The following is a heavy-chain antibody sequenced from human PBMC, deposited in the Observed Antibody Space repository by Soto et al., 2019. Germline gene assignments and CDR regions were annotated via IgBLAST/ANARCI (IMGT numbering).Heavy chain of an antibody. V-gene: IGHV1-18*04. CDR2: ISAYNGNT. CDR1: GYTFTSYG. CDR3: ARHRLLRGKGYYYYGMDV. J-gene: IGHJ6*02. D-gene: IGHD3-22*01. Sequence: ASVKVSCKASGYTFTSYGISWVRQAPGQGLEWMGWISAYNGNTNYAQKLQGRVTMTTDTSTSTAYMELRSLRSDDTAVYYCARHRLLRGKGYYYYGMDVWGQGTKVTVSS.